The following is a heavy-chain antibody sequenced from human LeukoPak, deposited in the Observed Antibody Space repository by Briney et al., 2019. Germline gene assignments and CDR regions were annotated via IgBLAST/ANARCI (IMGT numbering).Heavy chain of an antibody. CDR1: GFTFSSYA. J-gene: IGHJ5*02. CDR2: ISGSGGST. D-gene: IGHD6-13*01. CDR3: VKGFGSSRTNWFDP. V-gene: IGHV3-23*01. Sequence: GGSLRLSCAASGFTFSSYAMSWVRQAPGKGLEWVSAISGSGGSTYYADSVKGRFTISRDNSKNTLYLQMNSLRAEDTAVYFCVKGFGSSRTNWFDPWGQGTLVTVSS.